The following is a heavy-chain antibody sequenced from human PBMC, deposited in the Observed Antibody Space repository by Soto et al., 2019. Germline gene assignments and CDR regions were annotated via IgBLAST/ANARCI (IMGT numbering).Heavy chain of an antibody. CDR1: GYTFTSYD. Sequence: QVQLVQSGAEVKKPGASVKVSCKASGYTFTSYDINWVRQATGQGLEWMGWMNPNSGNTGYAQKFQGRVNMTRNTSISTAYMELSSLRSEDTAVYYCARWHEGYYYYGMDVWGQGTTVTVSS. J-gene: IGHJ6*02. CDR3: ARWHEGYYYYGMDV. V-gene: IGHV1-8*01. CDR2: MNPNSGNT.